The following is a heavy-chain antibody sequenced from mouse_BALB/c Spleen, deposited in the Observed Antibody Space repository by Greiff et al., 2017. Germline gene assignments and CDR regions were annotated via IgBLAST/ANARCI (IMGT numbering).Heavy chain of an antibody. CDR3: ATKPWFAY. CDR1: GYSITSGYY. CDR2: ISYDGSN. Sequence: VQLKESGPGLVKPSQSLSLTCSVTGYSITSGYYWNWIRQFPGNKLEWMGYISYDGSNNYNPSLKNRISITRDTSKNQFFLKLNSVTTEDTATYYCATKPWFAYWGQGTLVTVSA. V-gene: IGHV3-6*02. J-gene: IGHJ3*01.